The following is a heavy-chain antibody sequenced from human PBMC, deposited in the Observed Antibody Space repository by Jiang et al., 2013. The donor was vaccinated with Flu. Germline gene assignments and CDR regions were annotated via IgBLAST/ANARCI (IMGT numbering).Heavy chain of an antibody. CDR1: GFTFDDYA. D-gene: IGHD3-3*01. CDR2: ISGSGGST. CDR3: AKRSTYYDFS. J-gene: IGHJ5*02. V-gene: IGHV3-23*01. Sequence: GGGLVQPGGSLRLSCAASGFTFDDYAMRWVRQAPGKGLEWVSAISGSGGSTCYADSVKGRFTISRDNSKNTLYLQMNSLRAEDTAVYYCAKRSTYYDFSWGQGTLVTVSS.